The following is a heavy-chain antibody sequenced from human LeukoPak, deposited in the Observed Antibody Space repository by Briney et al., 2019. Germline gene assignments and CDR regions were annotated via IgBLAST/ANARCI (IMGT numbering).Heavy chain of an antibody. D-gene: IGHD3/OR15-3a*01. V-gene: IGHV3-30*02. CDR2: IRYDGSTK. J-gene: IGHJ4*02. CDR3: ARGAWTAYYFDY. CDR1: GFGFSGYG. Sequence: GSLRLSCAASGFGFSGYGMHWVRQAPGKGLEWVAFIRYDGSTKYYADSVKGRFTISRDNSKNTLYLQMESLRAEDTAVYYCARGAWTAYYFDYWGQGTLVTVSS.